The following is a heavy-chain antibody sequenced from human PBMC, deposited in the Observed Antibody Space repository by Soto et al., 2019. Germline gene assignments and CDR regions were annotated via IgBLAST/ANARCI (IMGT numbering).Heavy chain of an antibody. Sequence: EVQLVESGGGVVQPGGSLRLSCAASGFTVSTKYMSWVRQAPGKGLEWVSVIYSGGSTSYADSVRGRFTISTDNTKKKLYVKMSSQRAEDTAVYNCAREYCAADYWGQGTLVNVSS. CDR3: AREYCAADY. CDR1: GFTVSTKY. V-gene: IGHV3-66*01. J-gene: IGHJ4*02. CDR2: IYSGGST. D-gene: IGHD2-15*01.